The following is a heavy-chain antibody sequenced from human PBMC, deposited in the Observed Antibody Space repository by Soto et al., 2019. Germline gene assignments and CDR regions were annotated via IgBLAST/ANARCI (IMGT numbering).Heavy chain of an antibody. J-gene: IGHJ6*02. Sequence: QVQLVQSGAEVKKPGSSVKVSCKASGGTFSSYAISWVRQAPGQGLEWMGGIIPIFGTANYAQKFQGRVTITGDESTSTASMELSSLRSEDTAVYYCARATIAFWSGDHNDYGMDVWGQGTTVTVSS. CDR1: GGTFSSYA. V-gene: IGHV1-69*01. D-gene: IGHD3-3*01. CDR3: ARATIAFWSGDHNDYGMDV. CDR2: IIPIFGTA.